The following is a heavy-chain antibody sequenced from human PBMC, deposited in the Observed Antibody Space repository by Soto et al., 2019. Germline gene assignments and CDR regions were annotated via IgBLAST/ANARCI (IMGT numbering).Heavy chain of an antibody. D-gene: IGHD2-21*01. Sequence: QVQLRESGPGLVRPSETLSLNCSVAGGAVAGYYWSWIRQSPGKGLEWIGYIYDSGTTTYNAALKSRVTISADTSKNYVSLKLRSVTAAATAVYYCARRTFGEDGYFFDFWGQGLLVTVSS. CDR2: IYDSGTT. J-gene: IGHJ4*02. CDR3: ARRTFGEDGYFFDF. CDR1: GGAVAGYY. V-gene: IGHV4-59*08.